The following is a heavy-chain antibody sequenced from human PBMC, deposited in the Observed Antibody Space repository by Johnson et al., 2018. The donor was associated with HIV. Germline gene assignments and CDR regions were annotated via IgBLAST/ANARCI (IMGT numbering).Heavy chain of an antibody. D-gene: IGHD6-13*01. V-gene: IGHV3-30-3*01. CDR1: GFTFSSYA. CDR3: AGGGEYSSSLYAFDI. J-gene: IGHJ3*02. Sequence: QVQLEESGGGVVQPGRSLRLSCAASGFTFSSYAMHWVRQAPGKGLEWVAVISYDGSTKYYADSVKGRFTISRDNAKNTLYLQMNGLRAEDTAVYYCAGGGEYSSSLYAFDIWGQGTMVTVSS. CDR2: ISYDGSTK.